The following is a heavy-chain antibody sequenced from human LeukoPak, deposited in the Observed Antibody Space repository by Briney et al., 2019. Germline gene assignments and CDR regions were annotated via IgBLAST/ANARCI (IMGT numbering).Heavy chain of an antibody. CDR1: GGSISSYY. V-gene: IGHV4-4*07. J-gene: IGHJ6*02. D-gene: IGHD2-2*01. CDR2: IYTSGST. CDR3: ARGPLYCSSTSCRYYYYYGMDV. Sequence: KPSETLSLTCTVSGGSISSYYWSWIRQPPGKGLEWIGRIYTSGSTNYNPSLKSRVTMSVDTSKNQFSLKLSSVTAADTAVYYCARGPLYCSSTSCRYYYYYGMDVWGQGTTVTVSS.